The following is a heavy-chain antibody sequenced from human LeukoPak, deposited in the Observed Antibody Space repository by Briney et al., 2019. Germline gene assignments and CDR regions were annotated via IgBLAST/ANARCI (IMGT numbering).Heavy chain of an antibody. V-gene: IGHV1-69*13. Sequence: SVKVSCKASGYTFTSYDINWVRQAPGQGLEWMGGIIPIFTTPNYAQKFQGRVAITADESTSTAYMELSSLRSEDTAVYYCALEGATTPFDYWGQGTLVTVSS. J-gene: IGHJ4*02. CDR3: ALEGATTPFDY. CDR1: GYTFTSYD. D-gene: IGHD5-12*01. CDR2: IIPIFTTP.